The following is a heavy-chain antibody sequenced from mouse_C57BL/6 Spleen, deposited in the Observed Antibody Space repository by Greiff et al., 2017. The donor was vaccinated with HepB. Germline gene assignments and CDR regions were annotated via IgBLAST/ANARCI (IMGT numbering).Heavy chain of an antibody. CDR2: ISSGGSYT. J-gene: IGHJ1*03. Sequence: EVQLVESGGDLVKPGGSLKLSCAASGFTFSSYGMSWVRQTPDKRLEWVATISSGGSYTYYPDSVKGRFTISRDNAKNTLYLQMSSLKSEDTAMYYCARQRYDYDDGNWDFDVWGTGTTVTVSS. CDR1: GFTFSSYG. V-gene: IGHV5-6*01. D-gene: IGHD2-4*01. CDR3: ARQRYDYDDGNWDFDV.